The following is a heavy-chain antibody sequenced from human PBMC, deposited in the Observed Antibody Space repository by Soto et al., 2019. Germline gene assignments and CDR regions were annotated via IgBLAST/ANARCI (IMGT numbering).Heavy chain of an antibody. CDR3: ARDSSGRQYYGMDV. D-gene: IGHD3-22*01. V-gene: IGHV3-48*02. J-gene: IGHJ6*02. Sequence: GWSLRLSCTPSVFIFIDYSMNWVRQAPGKGLEWISYITTTSSTMYYADSVKGRFTISRDNAKNSLYLQMNSLRDEDTAVYYCARDSSGRQYYGMDVSGQGTTVTVSS. CDR2: ITTTSSTM. CDR1: VFIFIDYS.